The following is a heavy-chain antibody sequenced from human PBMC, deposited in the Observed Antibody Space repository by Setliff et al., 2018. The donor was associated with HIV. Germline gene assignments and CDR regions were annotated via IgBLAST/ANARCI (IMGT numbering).Heavy chain of an antibody. Sequence: GASVKVSCKTSGGTFSTYTFNWVRQAPGQGLEWMGGISAYNGNTDYARNLQGRLTMTTDTSTSTAFMELRSLRSDDTAVYYCAREPPSSGWYRADYWGQGTLVTVSS. CDR3: AREPPSSGWYRADY. CDR2: ISAYNGNT. V-gene: IGHV1-18*04. J-gene: IGHJ4*02. D-gene: IGHD6-19*01. CDR1: GGTFSTYT.